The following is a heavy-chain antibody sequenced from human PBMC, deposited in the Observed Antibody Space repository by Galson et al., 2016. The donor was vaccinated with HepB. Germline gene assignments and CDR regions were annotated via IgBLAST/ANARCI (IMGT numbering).Heavy chain of an antibody. J-gene: IGHJ5*02. CDR3: ASGRPKYTGRDNWFDP. CDR2: YYYSGST. D-gene: IGHD1-26*01. V-gene: IGHV4-39*01. CDR1: NGSIISNSYY. Sequence: EPLSLTCSVSNGSIISNSYYWGWIRQPPGKGLEWTGSYYYSGSTYYKPSLKSRVTISVDMSKNQFSLKVNSVTAADTAVYYYASGRPKYTGRDNWFDPWGQGTLVTVSS.